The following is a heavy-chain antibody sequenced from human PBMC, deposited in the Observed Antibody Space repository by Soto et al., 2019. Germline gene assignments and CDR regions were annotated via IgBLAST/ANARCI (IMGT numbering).Heavy chain of an antibody. CDR1: GFSLSSTRVA. CDR3: AHSVVAGLGYYFDY. J-gene: IGHJ4*02. CDR2: IYWDDDK. D-gene: IGHD6-19*01. V-gene: IGHV2-5*02. Sequence: SGPTLVNPTQTLTLTCTFSGFSLSSTRVAVGWIRQPPGRALEWLALIYWDDDKRYSPFLKSRLTITKDTSKNQVVLTMTNMDPVDTATYYCAHSVVAGLGYYFDYWGQGTLVTVSS.